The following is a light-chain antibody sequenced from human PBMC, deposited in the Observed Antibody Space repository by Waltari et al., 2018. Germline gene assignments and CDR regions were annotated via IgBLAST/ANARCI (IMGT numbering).Light chain of an antibody. Sequence: QSALTQPPSASGSPGQSVTISCTGTSSDVGGYNSVSWYQQHPGQAPKLMIYEVTKRPSGDPDRFSGAKSGNTASLIVSGLQAEDEADYHCSSYADSDNLVFGGGTKLTVL. J-gene: IGLJ3*02. CDR2: EVT. V-gene: IGLV2-8*01. CDR1: SSDVGGYNS. CDR3: SSYADSDNLV.